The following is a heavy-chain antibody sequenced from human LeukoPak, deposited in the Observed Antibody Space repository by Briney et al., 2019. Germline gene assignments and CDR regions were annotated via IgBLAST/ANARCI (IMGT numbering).Heavy chain of an antibody. CDR2: IYYSGST. CDR1: GDSISSSSSY. Sequence: SETLSLTCTVSGDSISSSSSYWGWIRQPPGKGLEWIGSIYYSGSTYYNTSLKSRVTISVDTSKNQFSLKLSSVTAADTAVYYCASLCSSTSCPPDYWGQGTLVTVSS. J-gene: IGHJ4*02. D-gene: IGHD2-2*01. CDR3: ASLCSSTSCPPDY. V-gene: IGHV4-39*07.